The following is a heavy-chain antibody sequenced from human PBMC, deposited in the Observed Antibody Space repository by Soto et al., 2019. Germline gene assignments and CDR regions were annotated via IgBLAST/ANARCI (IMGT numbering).Heavy chain of an antibody. CDR1: GYTFTDYY. V-gene: IGHV1-46*01. CDR3: ARGLSSSGYYSP. CDR2: INPTRGNT. J-gene: IGHJ4*02. Sequence: QVQLVQSGAEVKKPGASVKVSCKASGYTFTDYYIHWVRQAPGQGLEWMRQINPTRGNTNYAQMCQGRVTMTRDTSTSTVYMELNSLRSDDTAVYYCARGLSSSGYYSPWGQGTLVNVSS. D-gene: IGHD3-22*01.